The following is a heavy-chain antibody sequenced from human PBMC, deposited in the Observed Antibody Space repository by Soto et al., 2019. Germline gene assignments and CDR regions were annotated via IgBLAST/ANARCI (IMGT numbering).Heavy chain of an antibody. CDR2: MNPNSGAS. CDR1: GYNFIAQN. V-gene: IGHV1-2*02. CDR3: ARERHLNSPSDAFDL. J-gene: IGHJ3*01. Sequence: QVHLVQSGAEVKKPGASVKVSCMASGYNFIAQNIHWVRQAPGLGLEWMGKMNPNSGASDYAQEFQGRVTVTRDTSISTVCMELTSLKSDDTDVYYCARERHLNSPSDAFDLWGQGTMVIVSS. D-gene: IGHD1-7*01.